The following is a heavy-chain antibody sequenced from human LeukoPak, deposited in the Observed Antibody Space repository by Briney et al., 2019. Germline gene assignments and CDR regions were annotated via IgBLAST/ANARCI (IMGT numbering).Heavy chain of an antibody. CDR1: GYTFTGYY. J-gene: IGHJ4*02. CDR3: ARDYCGGDCFPDY. CDR2: INPNSGDT. Sequence: VASVKVSCKTSGYTFTGYYVHWVRQAPGQGLEWMGRINPNSGDTNYAQKFQGRVTMTRDTSISTAYMELSRLRSDDTAVYYCARDYCGGDCFPDYWGRGTLVTVSS. V-gene: IGHV1-2*06. D-gene: IGHD2-21*02.